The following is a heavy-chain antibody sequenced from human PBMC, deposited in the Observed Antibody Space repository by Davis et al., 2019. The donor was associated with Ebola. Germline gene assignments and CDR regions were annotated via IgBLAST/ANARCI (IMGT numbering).Heavy chain of an antibody. J-gene: IGHJ4*02. V-gene: IGHV1-69*04. CDR2: IIPILGIA. D-gene: IGHD3-22*01. Sequence: SVKVSCKASGGTFSSYAISWVRQAPGQGLEWMGRIIPILGIASYAQKFQGRVTMTRDTSTSTVYMELSSLRSEDTAVYYCARGGVYYDSSGPSAYWGQGTLVTVSS. CDR3: ARGGVYYDSSGPSAY. CDR1: GGTFSSYA.